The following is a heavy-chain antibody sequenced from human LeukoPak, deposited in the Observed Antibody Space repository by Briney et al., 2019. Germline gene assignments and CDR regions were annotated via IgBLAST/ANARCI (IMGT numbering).Heavy chain of an antibody. D-gene: IGHD3-10*01. CDR1: GGSISSSSYY. V-gene: IGHV4-61*05. Sequence: SETLSLTCTVSGGSISSSSYYWSWIRQPPGKGLEWIGYIYYSGSTNYNPSLKSRVTISVDTSKNQFSLKLSSVTAADTAVYYCARGGPAYGSGSYWFDYWGQGTLVTVSS. CDR3: ARGGPAYGSGSYWFDY. J-gene: IGHJ4*02. CDR2: IYYSGST.